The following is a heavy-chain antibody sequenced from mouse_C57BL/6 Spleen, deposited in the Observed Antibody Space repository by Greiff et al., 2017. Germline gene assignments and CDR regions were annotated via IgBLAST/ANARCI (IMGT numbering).Heavy chain of an antibody. Sequence: QVQLQQSGAELVRPGSSVKLSCKASGYTFTSYWMHWVKQRPIQGLEWIGNIDPSDSETHYNQKFKDKATLTVDKSSSTAYMQLSSLTSEDSAVYYCARGGYGSSRGWYFDVWGTGTTVTVSS. CDR1: GYTFTSYW. CDR3: ARGGYGSSRGWYFDV. J-gene: IGHJ1*03. V-gene: IGHV1-52*01. CDR2: IDPSDSET. D-gene: IGHD1-1*01.